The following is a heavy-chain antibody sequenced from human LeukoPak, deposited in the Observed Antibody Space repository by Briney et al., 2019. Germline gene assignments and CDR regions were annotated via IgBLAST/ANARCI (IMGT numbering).Heavy chain of an antibody. CDR1: GGSISSYY. CDR3: ARYTTRSGWYLSYYYYMDV. Sequence: SETLSLTCSVSGGSISSYYWSWIRQPPGKGLEWIGYIYYSGSTNYNPSLKSRVTISVDTSKNQFSLKLSSVTAADTAVYYCARYTTRSGWYLSYYYYMDVWGKGTTVTVSS. J-gene: IGHJ6*03. CDR2: IYYSGST. V-gene: IGHV4-59*01. D-gene: IGHD6-19*01.